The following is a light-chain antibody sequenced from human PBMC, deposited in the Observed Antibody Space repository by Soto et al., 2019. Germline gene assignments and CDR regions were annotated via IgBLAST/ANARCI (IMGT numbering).Light chain of an antibody. J-gene: IGLJ1*01. CDR1: KNGIGVYDL. CDR3: KSYAGSNTYV. V-gene: IGLV2-8*01. CDR2: EVV. Sequence: QSVLTQPPSASGSPGQSVTISCTGTKNGIGVYDLVSWYQHHPGKAPRLIIYEVVQRPSGVPGRFSGSKSGNTASLTVSGLQAADEADYFCKSYAGSNTYVFGSGTKV.